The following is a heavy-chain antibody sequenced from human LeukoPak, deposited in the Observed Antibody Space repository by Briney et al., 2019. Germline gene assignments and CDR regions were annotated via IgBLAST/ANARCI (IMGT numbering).Heavy chain of an antibody. J-gene: IGHJ3*02. D-gene: IGHD2-15*01. CDR3: ASRGSGLGSAFDI. Sequence: GGSLRLSCAASGFTFSSYAMSWVRQAPGKGLEWVSAISGSGGSTYYADSVKGRFTISRDNSKNTLYLQMNSLRAEDTVVYYCASRGSGLGSAFDIWGQGTMVTVSS. CDR1: GFTFSSYA. V-gene: IGHV3-23*01. CDR2: ISGSGGST.